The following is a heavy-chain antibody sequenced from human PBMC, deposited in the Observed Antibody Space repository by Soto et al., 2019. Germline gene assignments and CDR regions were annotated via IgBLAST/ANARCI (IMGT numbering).Heavy chain of an antibody. Sequence: SETLSLTCTVSGGSISSSSYYWGWIRQPPGKGLDWIGSIYYSGSTYYNPSLKSRVTISVDTSKNQFSLKLSSVTAADTAVYYCASTLEYDFWSGYYEGDWFDPWGQGTLVTVSS. CDR3: ASTLEYDFWSGYYEGDWFDP. J-gene: IGHJ5*02. CDR2: IYYSGST. V-gene: IGHV4-39*01. D-gene: IGHD3-3*01. CDR1: GGSISSSSYY.